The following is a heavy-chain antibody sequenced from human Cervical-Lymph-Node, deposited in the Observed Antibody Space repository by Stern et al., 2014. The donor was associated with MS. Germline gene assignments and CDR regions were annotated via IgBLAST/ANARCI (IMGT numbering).Heavy chain of an antibody. D-gene: IGHD3-16*01. J-gene: IGHJ4*02. V-gene: IGHV3-74*02. CDR3: ARPNRPWGSAPFEY. CDR1: GFTFSSYW. CDR2: INTDGSTT. Sequence: EVQLVESGGGLVQPGGSLRLSCAASGFTFSSYWMYWVRQVPGKGLVWVSRINTDGSTTAYADSVKGRFTVSRDNAKNTLYLEMRGLRVEDTGLYYCARPNRPWGSAPFEYWGQGTLVTATS.